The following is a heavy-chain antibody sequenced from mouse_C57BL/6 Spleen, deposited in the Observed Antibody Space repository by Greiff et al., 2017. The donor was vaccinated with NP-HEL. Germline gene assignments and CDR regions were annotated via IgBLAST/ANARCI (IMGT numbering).Heavy chain of an antibody. CDR1: GYTFTSYW. Sequence: EVQGVESGTVLARPGASVKMSCKTSGYTFTSYWMHWVKQRPGQGLEWIGAIYPGNSDTSYNQKFKGKANLTAVTSASTAYMELSSLTNEDSAVYYCTRQRYGYDEYAMDYWGQGTSVTVSS. V-gene: IGHV1-5*01. CDR2: IYPGNSDT. D-gene: IGHD2-2*01. J-gene: IGHJ4*01. CDR3: TRQRYGYDEYAMDY.